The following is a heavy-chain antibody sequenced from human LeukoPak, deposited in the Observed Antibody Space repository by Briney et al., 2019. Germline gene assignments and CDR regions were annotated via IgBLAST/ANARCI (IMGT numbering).Heavy chain of an antibody. CDR3: AREPSYGWSLGY. CDR2: INPNSGGT. V-gene: IGHV1-2*02. Sequence: GASVKVSCKASEYTFTGYYMHWVRQAPGQGLEWMGWINPNSGGTNYARNFQGRVIMTRDTSISTAYMELSRLISDDTAVYYCAREPSYGWSLGYWGQGTLVTVSS. J-gene: IGHJ4*02. D-gene: IGHD6-19*01. CDR1: EYTFTGYY.